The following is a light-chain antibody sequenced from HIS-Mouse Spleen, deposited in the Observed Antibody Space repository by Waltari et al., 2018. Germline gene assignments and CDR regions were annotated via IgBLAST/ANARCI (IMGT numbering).Light chain of an antibody. J-gene: IGLJ3*02. CDR2: RNN. CDR3: AAWDDSLSGPHWV. CDR1: SSNIGSNY. V-gene: IGLV1-47*01. Sequence: QSVLTQPPSASGTPGQRVTISCSGSSSNIGSNYVYWYQQLPGTAPKPLISRNNQRPSGAPDRFSGSKSGTSASLAISGLRSEDEADYYCAAWDDSLSGPHWVFGGGTKLTVL.